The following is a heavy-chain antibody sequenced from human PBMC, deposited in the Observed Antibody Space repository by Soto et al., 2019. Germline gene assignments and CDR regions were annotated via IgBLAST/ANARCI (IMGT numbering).Heavy chain of an antibody. CDR2: MYYTGVT. J-gene: IGHJ6*02. V-gene: IGHV4-61*01. CDR1: GGSVRSGNHF. CDR3: ARGGEPLGYYGLDV. Sequence: SETLSLTYCLSGGSVRSGNHFWNWIRQPPGRGLEWLGYMYYTGVTNYNPSLKSRVSMSVDTSKNQFSLKLTSLTAADTAVYYCARGGEPLGYYGLDVWGQGTTVTVSS. D-gene: IGHD1-26*01.